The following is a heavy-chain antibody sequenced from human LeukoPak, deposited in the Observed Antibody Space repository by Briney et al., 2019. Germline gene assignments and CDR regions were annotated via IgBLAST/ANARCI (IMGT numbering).Heavy chain of an antibody. V-gene: IGHV4-34*01. CDR2: IYHSGST. CDR3: ARDTGLREGQWLVRPFYFDY. CDR1: GGSFSGYY. Sequence: SETLSLTCAVYGGSFSGYYWSWIRQPPGKGLEWIGEIYHSGSTNYNPSLKSRVTISVDKSKNQFSLKLSSVTAADTAVYYCARDTGLREGQWLVRPFYFDYWGQGTLVTVSS. J-gene: IGHJ4*02. D-gene: IGHD6-19*01.